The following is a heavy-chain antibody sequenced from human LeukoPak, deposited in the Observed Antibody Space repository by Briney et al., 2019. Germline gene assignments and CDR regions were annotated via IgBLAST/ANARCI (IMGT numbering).Heavy chain of an antibody. Sequence: SETLSLTCTVPGYSISSGYYWGWIRQPPGKGLEWIGSIYHSGSTYYNPSLKSRVTISVDTSKNQFSLKLSSVTAADTAVYYCARTIVVVVAATLRGSYSWFDPWGQGTLVTVSS. CDR2: IYHSGST. D-gene: IGHD2-15*01. V-gene: IGHV4-38-2*02. J-gene: IGHJ5*02. CDR1: GYSISSGYY. CDR3: ARTIVVVVAATLRGSYSWFDP.